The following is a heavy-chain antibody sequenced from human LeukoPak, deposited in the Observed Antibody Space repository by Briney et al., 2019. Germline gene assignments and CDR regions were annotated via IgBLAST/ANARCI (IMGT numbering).Heavy chain of an antibody. CDR3: ARGPSGSGSYY. Sequence: SETPSLTCTVSGGSISSGDYYWSWIRQPPGKGLEWIGYIYYSGTTYYNPSLKSRVTISVDTSKNQFSLKLTSVTAADTAVYFCARGPSGSGSYYWGQGTLVTVSS. CDR2: IYYSGTT. J-gene: IGHJ4*02. D-gene: IGHD3-10*01. V-gene: IGHV4-30-4*01. CDR1: GGSISSGDYY.